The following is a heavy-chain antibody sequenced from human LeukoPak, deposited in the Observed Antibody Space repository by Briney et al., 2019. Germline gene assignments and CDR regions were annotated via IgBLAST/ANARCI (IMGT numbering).Heavy chain of an antibody. CDR2: IYNSGST. J-gene: IGHJ4*02. CDR3: ARREYYDSSGYR. Sequence: PSGTLSLTCTVSGGSTSSSSYYWGWIRQPPGKGLEWIGSIYNSGSTYSNPSLKSRVPISVDTSKNQFSLKLSSVTAAATAVYFCARREYYDSSGYRWGQGTLVTVSS. V-gene: IGHV4-39*01. CDR1: GGSTSSSSYY. D-gene: IGHD3-22*01.